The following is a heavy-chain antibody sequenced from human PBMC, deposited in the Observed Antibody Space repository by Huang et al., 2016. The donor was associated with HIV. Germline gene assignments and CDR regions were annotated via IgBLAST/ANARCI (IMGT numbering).Heavy chain of an antibody. Sequence: MESGGAVVQPGKSMRLSCKACGFAFRDYSMYWFRQAPVKGPGGVSLISFARWHVGSNDFVRSRFTVSSDNTKNLVLLDVAKVKVDDTGMEYAANGIIKKGLTFVDGYAPHTLYLYSGMDVWGKGTPVIVSS. CDR3: ANGIIKKGLTFVDGYAPHTLYLYSGMDV. D-gene: IGHD3-16*01. V-gene: IGHV3-9*01. CDR2: ISFARWHV. CDR1: GFAFRDYS. J-gene: IGHJ6*04.